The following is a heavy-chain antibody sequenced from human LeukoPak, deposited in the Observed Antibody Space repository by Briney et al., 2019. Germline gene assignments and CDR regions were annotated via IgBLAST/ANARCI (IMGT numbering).Heavy chain of an antibody. CDR2: ISYDGSNK. CDR3: AKESAVVTFDY. D-gene: IGHD4-4*01. V-gene: IGHV3-30*18. Sequence: PGGSLRLSCAASGFTFSSYGMHWVRQAPGKGLEWVAVISYDGSNKYYADSVKGRFTISRDNSKNTLYLQMNSLRAEDTAVYYCAKESAVVTFDYWGREPWSPSPQ. J-gene: IGHJ4*02. CDR1: GFTFSSYG.